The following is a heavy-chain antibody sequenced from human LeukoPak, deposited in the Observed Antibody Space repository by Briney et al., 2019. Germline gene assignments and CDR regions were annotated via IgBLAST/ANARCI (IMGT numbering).Heavy chain of an antibody. CDR3: ARASRYYDFWSGYSPFDY. D-gene: IGHD3-3*01. CDR1: GYTFTSYY. Sequence: ASVTVSCTASGYTFTSYYMHWVRQAPGQGLEWMGIINPSGGSTSYAQKFQGRVTMTRDTSTSTVYMELSSLRSGDTAVYYCARASRYYDFWSGYSPFDYWGQGTLVTVSS. CDR2: INPSGGST. V-gene: IGHV1-46*01. J-gene: IGHJ4*02.